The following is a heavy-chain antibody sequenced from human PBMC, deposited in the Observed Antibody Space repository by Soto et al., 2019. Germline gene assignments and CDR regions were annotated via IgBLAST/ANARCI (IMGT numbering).Heavy chain of an antibody. CDR3: ATIAAVAGYIDY. Sequence: SETLSLTCTVSVGSISSSSYYWGWIRQPPGKGLEWIGSIYYSGSTYYNPSLKSRVTISVDTSKNQFSLKLSSVTAADTAVYYCATIAAVAGYIDYWGQGTLVTVSS. V-gene: IGHV4-39*01. J-gene: IGHJ4*02. CDR2: IYYSGST. CDR1: VGSISSSSYY. D-gene: IGHD6-19*01.